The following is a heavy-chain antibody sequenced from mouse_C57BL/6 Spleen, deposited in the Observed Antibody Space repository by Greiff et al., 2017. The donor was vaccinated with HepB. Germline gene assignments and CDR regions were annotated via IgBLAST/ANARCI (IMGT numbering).Heavy chain of an antibody. Sequence: VQLQQSGPGLVQPSQSLSITCTVSGFSLTSYGVHWVRQSPGKGLEWLGVIWSGGSTDYNAAFISRLSISKDNSKSQVFFKMNSLQAYDTAIYYCARRGDTTVVPYYYAMDYWGQGTSVTVSS. V-gene: IGHV2-2*01. J-gene: IGHJ4*01. CDR3: ARRGDTTVVPYYYAMDY. CDR2: IWSGGST. CDR1: GFSLTSYG. D-gene: IGHD1-1*01.